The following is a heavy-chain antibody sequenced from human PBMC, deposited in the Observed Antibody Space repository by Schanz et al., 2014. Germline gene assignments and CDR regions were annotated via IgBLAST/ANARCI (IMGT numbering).Heavy chain of an antibody. CDR3: ARAGCINGACKYGMDV. V-gene: IGHV3-66*01. CDR2: VYIGDST. D-gene: IGHD2-8*01. Sequence: LMESGGGVVRPGRSVRLSCVASGFTVSSNYMSWVRQAPGKGLEWVSVVYIGDSTFYANSVKGRFTISRDDSKNTLYLQMNSLRAEDTAVYYCARAGCINGACKYGMDVWGQGTTVTVSS. J-gene: IGHJ6*02. CDR1: GFTVSSNY.